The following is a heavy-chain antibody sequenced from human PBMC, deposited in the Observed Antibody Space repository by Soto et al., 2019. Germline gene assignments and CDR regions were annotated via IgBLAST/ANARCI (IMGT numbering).Heavy chain of an antibody. CDR1: GFTFSSYF. V-gene: IGHV3-21*01. D-gene: IGHD3-10*01. CDR3: ARAATLWFGGSDY. J-gene: IGHJ4*02. Sequence: EVQLVESGGGPVKPGGSLRLSCAASGFTFSSYFMNWVRQAPGKGLEWVSSISTSSSYIYYADSVKGRLTISRDNAKNSLYLQMNSLRAADTAVYYCARAATLWFGGSDYWGQGTLVTVSS. CDR2: ISTSSSYI.